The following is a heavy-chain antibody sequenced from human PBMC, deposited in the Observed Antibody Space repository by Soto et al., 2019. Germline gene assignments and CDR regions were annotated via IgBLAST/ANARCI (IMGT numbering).Heavy chain of an antibody. V-gene: IGHV3-30-3*01. CDR2: ISYDGSNK. J-gene: IGHJ4*02. Sequence: QVQLVESGGGVVQPGRSLRLSCAASGFTFSSYAMHWVRQAPGKGLEWVAVISYDGSNKYYAASVKGRFTISRDNSKNTLSLQMNSLRAEDTAVYYFAIARSGYYAGFDYWGQVTLVTVSS. CDR3: AIARSGYYAGFDY. D-gene: IGHD3-22*01. CDR1: GFTFSSYA.